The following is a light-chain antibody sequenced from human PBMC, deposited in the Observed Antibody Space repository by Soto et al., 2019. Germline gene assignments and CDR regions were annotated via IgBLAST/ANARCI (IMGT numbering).Light chain of an antibody. J-gene: IGKJ2*01. CDR1: QSVSSNS. V-gene: IGKV3-20*01. CDR3: HQYATPSYT. CDR2: GAF. Sequence: EIVLTQSPGTLSLSPGEKASLSCRASQSVSSNSLAWYQQKPGQPPRLLISGAFSRATGIPDRFSGSGSETDFTLTISRLEPEDFAVYYCHQYATPSYTFGQGTKLEI.